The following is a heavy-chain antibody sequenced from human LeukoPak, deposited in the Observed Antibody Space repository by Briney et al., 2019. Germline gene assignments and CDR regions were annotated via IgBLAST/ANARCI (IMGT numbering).Heavy chain of an antibody. V-gene: IGHV3-23*01. CDR1: GFIFNKYA. CDR2: LRADSGTT. CDR3: AKEPREYCSSSACPNWFQS. Sequence: GGSLRLSCSACGFIFNKYAMSWVRQAPGRGPEGVSALRADSGTTYYAVSVKGRFTISRDNSENTLYLHLNRLRVEDTDVYYCAKEPREYCSSSACPNWFQSWRQATLVTDPS. D-gene: IGHD2-2*01. J-gene: IGHJ5*01.